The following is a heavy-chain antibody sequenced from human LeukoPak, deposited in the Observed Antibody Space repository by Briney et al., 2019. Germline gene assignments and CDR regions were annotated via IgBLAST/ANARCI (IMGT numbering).Heavy chain of an antibody. CDR3: AEPLGNY. V-gene: IGHV4-61*02. D-gene: IGHD7-27*01. J-gene: IGHJ4*02. Sequence: QVQLQESGPGLVKPSQTLSLTCTVSGGSISRGSYYWSWIRQPAGKGLEWIGRIYTSGSTNYNPSLKSRVTISVDTSKNQFSLKLSSVTAADTAVYYCAEPLGNYWGQGALVTVSS. CDR2: IYTSGST. CDR1: GGSISRGSYY.